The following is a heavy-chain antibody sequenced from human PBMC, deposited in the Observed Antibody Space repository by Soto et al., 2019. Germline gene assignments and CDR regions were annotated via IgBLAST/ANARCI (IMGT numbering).Heavy chain of an antibody. CDR2: IYYSGST. CDR3: ARHRGVTTDFDY. CDR1: GGSISSSSYY. J-gene: IGHJ4*02. V-gene: IGHV4-39*01. D-gene: IGHD4-17*01. Sequence: QLQLQESGPGLVKPSETLSLTCTVSGGSISSSSYYWVWIRQPPGQGLGWMGSIYYSGSTYYNPSLKSRVTISVDTSKNQFSLKLSSVTAADTAVYYCARHRGVTTDFDYWGQGTLVTVSS.